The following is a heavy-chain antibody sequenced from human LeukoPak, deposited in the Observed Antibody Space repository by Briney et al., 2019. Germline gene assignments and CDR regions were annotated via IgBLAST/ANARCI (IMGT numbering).Heavy chain of an antibody. CDR1: GGSFSGNS. Sequence: SETLSLTCAVSGGSFSGNSWSWLRQSPGQGLEWIGDISFSGGVTYHPSLKSRVSISVDTSKNQFSLKVTSVTAADSSVYYCSRGNWFDRWGQGTLVTVSS. CDR2: ISFSGGV. J-gene: IGHJ5*02. V-gene: IGHV4-34*01. CDR3: SRGNWFDR.